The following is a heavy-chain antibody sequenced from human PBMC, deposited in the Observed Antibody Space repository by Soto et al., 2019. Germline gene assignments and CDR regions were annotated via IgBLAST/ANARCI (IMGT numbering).Heavy chain of an antibody. D-gene: IGHD6-19*01. CDR3: ARALSSGWHEGYYYGMDV. Sequence: ASLKVSCKASGYTFTGYYMHWVRQAPGQGLEWMGWINPNSGGTNYAQKFQGWVTMTRDTSISTAYMELSRLRSDDTAVYYCARALSSGWHEGYYYGMDVWGQGTTVTVSS. V-gene: IGHV1-2*04. J-gene: IGHJ6*02. CDR1: GYTFTGYY. CDR2: INPNSGGT.